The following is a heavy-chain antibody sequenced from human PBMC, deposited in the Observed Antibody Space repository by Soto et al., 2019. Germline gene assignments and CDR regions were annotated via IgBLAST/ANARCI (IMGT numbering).Heavy chain of an antibody. CDR1: GFTFSSYA. Sequence: GGSLRLSCAASGFTFSSYAMSWVRQAPGKGLEWVSAISGSGGSTYYADSVKGRFTISRDNSKNTLYLQMNSLRAEDTAVYYCAKRPSIGYCSGGSCSGGSYFDYWGQGTLVTVSS. CDR2: ISGSGGST. CDR3: AKRPSIGYCSGGSCSGGSYFDY. J-gene: IGHJ4*02. V-gene: IGHV3-23*01. D-gene: IGHD2-15*01.